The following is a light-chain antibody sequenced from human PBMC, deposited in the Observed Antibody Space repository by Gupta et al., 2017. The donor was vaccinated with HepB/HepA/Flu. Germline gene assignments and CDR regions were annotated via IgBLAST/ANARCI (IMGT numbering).Light chain of an antibody. V-gene: IGLV2-23*02. Sequence: QSALTQPASVSGSPGQSITMSCTGTSSDVGSYNLVSWYQQHPGKAPKLMIYEVSKRPSGVCNRFSGSKSGNTASLTISGLQAEDEADYYCCSYAGSSSVVFGGGTKLTVL. CDR2: EVS. J-gene: IGLJ2*01. CDR1: SSDVGSYNL. CDR3: CSYAGSSSVV.